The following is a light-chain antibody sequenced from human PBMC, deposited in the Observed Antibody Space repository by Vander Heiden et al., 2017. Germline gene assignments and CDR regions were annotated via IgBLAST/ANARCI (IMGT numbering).Light chain of an antibody. Sequence: SYELTQPPSVSVSPGQTASITCSGDKLGDKYTCWYQQKPGQSPVLVIYQNTKRPSGIPARFSGSNSGNTATLTIRGTQAMDEADDYCQAWGSSTRYGFGTGTKVTVL. CDR1: KLGDKY. CDR2: QNT. J-gene: IGLJ1*01. V-gene: IGLV3-1*01. CDR3: QAWGSSTRYG.